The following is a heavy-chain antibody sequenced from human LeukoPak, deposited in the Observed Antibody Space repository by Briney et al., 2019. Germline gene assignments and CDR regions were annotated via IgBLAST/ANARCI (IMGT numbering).Heavy chain of an antibody. CDR2: IIPIFGTA. CDR1: GFSFTSYD. Sequence: SVKVSCKASGFSFTSYDINWVRQAPGQGLEWMGGIIPIFGTANYAQKFQGRVTITADESTSTAYMELSSLGSEDTAVYYCARAKRWLQLEAFDIWGQGTMVTVSS. V-gene: IGHV1-69*13. J-gene: IGHJ3*02. D-gene: IGHD5-24*01. CDR3: ARAKRWLQLEAFDI.